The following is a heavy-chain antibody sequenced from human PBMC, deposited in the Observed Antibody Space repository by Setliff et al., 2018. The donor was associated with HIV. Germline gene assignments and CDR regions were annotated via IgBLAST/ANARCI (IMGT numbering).Heavy chain of an antibody. Sequence: ASVKVSCKASGYKFTGYYIHWVRQAPGQGLEWMGWIIPNSGDTNFAQRSEGRITMTTDTSLTTAYMELSRLRSDDTAVYYCARAPYSNIMYYSDYWGRGTLVTVSS. J-gene: IGHJ4*02. CDR1: GYKFTGYY. V-gene: IGHV1-2*02. D-gene: IGHD3-16*01. CDR2: IIPNSGDT. CDR3: ARAPYSNIMYYSDY.